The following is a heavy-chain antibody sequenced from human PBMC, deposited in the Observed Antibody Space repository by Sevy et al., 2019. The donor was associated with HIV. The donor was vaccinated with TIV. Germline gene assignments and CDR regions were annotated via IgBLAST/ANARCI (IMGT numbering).Heavy chain of an antibody. CDR3: ACENAWGRGYS. CDR2: IYYNGHI. V-gene: IGHV4-59*08. CDR1: GGSITSLY. J-gene: IGHJ4*02. Sequence: SETLSLTCTVSGGSITSLYWNWIRQPPGKGLEWIANIYYNGHINYNPSLKSRVTLSLDTSNNQFSLRLSSVTAAGTAMYDCACENAWGRGYSWGQGTLVTVSS. D-gene: IGHD1-26*01.